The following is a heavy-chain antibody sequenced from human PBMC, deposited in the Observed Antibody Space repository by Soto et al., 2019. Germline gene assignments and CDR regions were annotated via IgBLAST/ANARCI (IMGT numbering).Heavy chain of an antibody. CDR3: ARRGDDSSGYTFGPYYFDY. CDR2: SIPIFGTA. D-gene: IGHD3-22*01. CDR1: GGTFSSYA. V-gene: IGHV1-69*01. J-gene: IGHJ4*02. Sequence: QVQLVQSGAEVKKPGSSVKVSCKASGGTFSSYAISWVRQAPGQGLEGMGGSIPIFGTANYAKNLQCRVTIPADESVSTAYMELSSLRSEDTAVYYCARRGDDSSGYTFGPYYFDYWGQGTLVTVSS.